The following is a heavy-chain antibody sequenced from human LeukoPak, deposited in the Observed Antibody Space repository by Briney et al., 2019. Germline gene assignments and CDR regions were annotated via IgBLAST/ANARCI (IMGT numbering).Heavy chain of an antibody. Sequence: PSETLSLTCAVSGFSISGGYYWGWIRQPPGQGPQWIGSMYHSGSTYYNPCLKSRVTISVDTSKKQFSLKLNSVGAAGAAVYCCAGRGGLDWYLDLWGRGTLVTVSS. D-gene: IGHD6-25*01. CDR3: AGRGGLDWYLDL. V-gene: IGHV4-38-2*01. CDR2: MYHSGST. J-gene: IGHJ2*01. CDR1: GFSISGGYY.